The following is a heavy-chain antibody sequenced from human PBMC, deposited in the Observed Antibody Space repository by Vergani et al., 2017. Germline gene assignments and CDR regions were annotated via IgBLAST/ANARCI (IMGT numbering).Heavy chain of an antibody. CDR1: GYSFTSYW. J-gene: IGHJ2*01. D-gene: IGHD2-2*01. Sequence: EVQLVQSGAEVKKPGESLKISCNGSGYSFTSYWIGWVRQMPGKGLEWMGIIYPGDSDTRYSPSFQGQVTISADKSISTAYLQWSSLKASDTAVYYCARGLIVVVPAANGRSWYFDLWGRGTLVTVSS. V-gene: IGHV5-51*01. CDR3: ARGLIVVVPAANGRSWYFDL. CDR2: IYPGDSDT.